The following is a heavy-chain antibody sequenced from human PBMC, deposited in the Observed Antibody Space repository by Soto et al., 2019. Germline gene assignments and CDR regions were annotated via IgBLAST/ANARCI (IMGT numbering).Heavy chain of an antibody. CDR1: GDSVSSSSAA. J-gene: IGHJ4*02. CDR2: TFYRSKWYN. CDR3: ASESVRQQLAYYIDY. D-gene: IGHD6-13*01. Sequence: SQTLSLTCAISGDSVSSSSAAWNWIRQSPSRGLEWLGRTFYRSKWYNDYAVSVKSRITINPDTSKNQFSLQLNSVTPEDTAVYYCASESVRQQLAYYIDYWGQGTLVSVSS. V-gene: IGHV6-1*01.